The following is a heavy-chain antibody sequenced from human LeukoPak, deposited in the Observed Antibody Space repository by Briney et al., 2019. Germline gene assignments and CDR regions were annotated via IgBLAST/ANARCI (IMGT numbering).Heavy chain of an antibody. Sequence: GGSLRLSCAASGFTFSSYSMNWVRQAPGKGLEWVSYISSSSNTIYYADSVKGRFTISRDNAKNSLYLQMNSLRAEGTAVYYCARDVVAVAGFPYFDYWGQGTLVTVSS. V-gene: IGHV3-48*04. CDR1: GFTFSSYS. CDR3: ARDVVAVAGFPYFDY. CDR2: ISSSSNTI. D-gene: IGHD6-19*01. J-gene: IGHJ4*02.